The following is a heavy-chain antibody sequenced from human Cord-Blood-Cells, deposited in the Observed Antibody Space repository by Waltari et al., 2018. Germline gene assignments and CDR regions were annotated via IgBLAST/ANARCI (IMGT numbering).Heavy chain of an antibody. CDR1: GGSFSGYY. V-gene: IGHV4-34*01. CDR2: INHSGST. J-gene: IGHJ5*02. D-gene: IGHD3-10*01. Sequence: QVQLQQWGAGLLKPSETLSLTCAVYGGSFSGYYWSWIRQPPGTGLEWIGEINHSGSTNYNPSLKSRVTISVDTYKNQFSLKLSSVTAADTAVYYCAASCFYYYGSGSYYFWFDPWGQGTLVTVSS. CDR3: AASCFYYYGSGSYYFWFDP.